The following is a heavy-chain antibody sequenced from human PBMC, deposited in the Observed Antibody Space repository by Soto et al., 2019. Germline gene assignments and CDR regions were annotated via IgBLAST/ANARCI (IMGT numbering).Heavy chain of an antibody. V-gene: IGHV3-23*01. J-gene: IGHJ5*02. CDR3: AKSVAVSLHWFDP. CDR1: GFTLINYP. D-gene: IGHD6-19*01. Sequence: EVQLFESGGGLVQPGGSLRLSCAASGFTLINYPINWVRQAPGKGLEWVATTGGNTYYADSVKGRFTVSRDNSKNTVFLQMSSLRAEDTAMYYCAKSVAVSLHWFDPWGQGTLATVSS. CDR2: TTGGNT.